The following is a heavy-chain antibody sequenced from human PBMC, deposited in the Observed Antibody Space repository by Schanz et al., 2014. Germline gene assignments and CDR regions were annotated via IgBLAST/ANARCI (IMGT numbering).Heavy chain of an antibody. V-gene: IGHV1-69*02. CDR2: IIPILGIA. CDR3: TRGGYSYALSAFDI. Sequence: QVKLVQSGAEVKKPGSSMKVSCKASGGTFNSYTINWVRQAPGQGLEWMGRIIPILGIANYAQKFQGRVTITADRSTSTAYMELRSLRSDDTALYYCTRGGYSYALSAFDIWGQGTMVNVSS. J-gene: IGHJ3*02. CDR1: GGTFNSYT. D-gene: IGHD5-18*01.